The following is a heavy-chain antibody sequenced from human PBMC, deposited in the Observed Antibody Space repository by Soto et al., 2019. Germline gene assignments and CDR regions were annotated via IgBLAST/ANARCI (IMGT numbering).Heavy chain of an antibody. Sequence: SVKGSRKDSGGTFRSHAIDWVRQAPGQGLEWMGGIIPIFGIPNYAQKFQGRVAITADESTNTAYMELSSLRSDDTAVYYCAKAALSWFKRKRLPKSFDPSGQGPFLTGST. V-gene: IGHV1-69*13. CDR1: GGTFRSHA. CDR3: AKAALSWFKRKRLPKSFDP. CDR2: IIPIFGIP. J-gene: IGHJ5*02. D-gene: IGHD3-10*01.